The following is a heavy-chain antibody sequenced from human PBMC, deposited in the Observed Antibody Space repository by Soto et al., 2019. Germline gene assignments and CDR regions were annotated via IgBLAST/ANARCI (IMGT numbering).Heavy chain of an antibody. D-gene: IGHD6-13*01. CDR3: ARTRAAAGLFDY. V-gene: IGHV4-59*01. Sequence: SETLSLTCTVSGGSISSYYWSWIRQPPGKGLEWIGYIYYSGSTNYNPSLKSRVTISVDTSKNQFSLKLSSVTAADTAVYYCARTRAAAGLFDYWGQGTLVTVSS. J-gene: IGHJ4*02. CDR2: IYYSGST. CDR1: GGSISSYY.